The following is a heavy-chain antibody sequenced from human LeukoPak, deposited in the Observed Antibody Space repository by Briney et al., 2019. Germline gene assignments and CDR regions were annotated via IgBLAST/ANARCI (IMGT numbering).Heavy chain of an antibody. D-gene: IGHD2-2*01. CDR3: AKLLGYCSSTSCPGDY. CDR2: IRYDGSNK. V-gene: IGHV3-30*02. J-gene: IGHJ4*02. Sequence: PGVSLRLSCAASGFTFSSCGMHWVRQAPGKGLEWVAFIRYDGSNKYYADSVKGRFTISRDNSKNTLYLQMNSLRAEDTAVYYCAKLLGYCSSTSCPGDYWGQGTLVTVSS. CDR1: GFTFSSCG.